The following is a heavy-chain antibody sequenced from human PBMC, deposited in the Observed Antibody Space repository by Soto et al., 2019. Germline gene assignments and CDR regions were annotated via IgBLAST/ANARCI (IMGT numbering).Heavy chain of an antibody. CDR3: ARESRSGTTEIGLYDYYKMDV. CDR1: GYTFTSYY. CDR2: INPSGGST. D-gene: IGHD1-1*01. Sequence: ASVKVSCKASGYTFTSYYMHWVRQAPGQGLEWMGIINPSGGSTSYAQKLQGRVTMTRDASTSTVYMELSSLRSDDTAVYYCARESRSGTTEIGLYDYYKMDVWGKATTVNV. V-gene: IGHV1-46*01. J-gene: IGHJ6*03.